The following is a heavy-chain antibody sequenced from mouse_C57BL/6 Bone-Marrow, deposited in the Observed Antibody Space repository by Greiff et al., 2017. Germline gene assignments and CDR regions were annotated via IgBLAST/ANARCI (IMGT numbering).Heavy chain of an antibody. CDR2: IYPRSGNT. J-gene: IGHJ4*01. CDR3: AGSRLWLRRDYYAMDY. CDR1: GYTFTSYG. V-gene: IGHV1-81*01. Sequence: QVQLQQSGAELARPGASVKLSCKASGYTFTSYGISWVKQRTGQGLEWIGEIYPRSGNTYYNEKFKGKATLTADKSSSTAYMELRSLTSEDSAVYFCAGSRLWLRRDYYAMDYWGQGTSVTVSS. D-gene: IGHD2-2*01.